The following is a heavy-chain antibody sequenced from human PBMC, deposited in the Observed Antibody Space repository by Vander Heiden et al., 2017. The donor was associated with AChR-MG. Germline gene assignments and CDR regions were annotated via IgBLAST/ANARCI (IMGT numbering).Heavy chain of an antibody. Sequence: QVQLQESGPGLVKPSETLSLTCTVSGGSISSYYWSWIRQPPGKGLEWIGYIYYSGSTNYNPSLKSRVTISVDTSKNQFSLKLSSVTAADTAVYYCATGKDMATGSFDYWGQGTLVTVSS. J-gene: IGHJ4*02. CDR2: IYYSGST. D-gene: IGHD5-12*01. CDR1: GGSISSYY. V-gene: IGHV4-59*01. CDR3: ATGKDMATGSFDY.